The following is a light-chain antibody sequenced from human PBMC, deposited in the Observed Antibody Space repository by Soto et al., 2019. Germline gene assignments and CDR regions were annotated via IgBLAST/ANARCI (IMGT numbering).Light chain of an antibody. Sequence: QSVLTQPPSASGTPGQRVTISCSGSSSNIGSNTVNWYQQLPGTAPKLLIYSNNQQPSGVPDRFSGSKSGTSASLAISRLQSEDEADYYCAAWDDSLNGWVFGGGTKVTAL. J-gene: IGLJ3*02. CDR1: SSNIGSNT. CDR3: AAWDDSLNGWV. CDR2: SNN. V-gene: IGLV1-44*01.